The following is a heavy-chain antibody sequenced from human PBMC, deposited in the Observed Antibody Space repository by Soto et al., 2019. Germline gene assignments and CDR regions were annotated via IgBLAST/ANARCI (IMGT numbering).Heavy chain of an antibody. Sequence: PGGFLRLSCAASGFTFSSYAMSWVRQAPGKGLEWVSAISGSGGSTYYADSVKGRFTISRDNSKNTLYLQMNSLRAEDTAVYYCAKTQGRYYDSSGYPLNYYYYYYGMDVWGQGTTVTVSS. CDR2: ISGSGGST. CDR1: GFTFSSYA. D-gene: IGHD3-22*01. V-gene: IGHV3-23*01. CDR3: AKTQGRYYDSSGYPLNYYYYYYGMDV. J-gene: IGHJ6*02.